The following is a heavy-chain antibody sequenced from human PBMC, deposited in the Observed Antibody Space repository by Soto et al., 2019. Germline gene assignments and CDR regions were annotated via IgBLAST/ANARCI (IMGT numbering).Heavy chain of an antibody. D-gene: IGHD6-13*01. J-gene: IGHJ4*02. CDR2: IIHSGST. CDR3: ARGAIATAGLIDY. Sequence: SETLSLSCAVYVGSFSCYHWIWIRQPPGKGLEWIGEIIHSGSTNYNPSLKSRVTISIDTSKNQFSLKLSSVTAADTAVYYCARGAIATAGLIDYWGPGTLVTVSS. CDR1: VGSFSCYH. V-gene: IGHV4-34*01.